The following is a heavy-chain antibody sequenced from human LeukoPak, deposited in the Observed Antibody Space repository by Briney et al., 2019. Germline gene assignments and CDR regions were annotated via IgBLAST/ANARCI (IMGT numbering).Heavy chain of an antibody. CDR2: IYYSGTT. D-gene: IGHD3-10*01. CDR1: GGSISSGGYY. V-gene: IGHV4-30-4*08. Sequence: PSGTLSLTCGVSGGSISSGGYYWSWIRQPPGKGLEWIGYIYYSGTTYYNPSLKSRVTISVDTSKNQFSLKLTSVTAADTAVYYCARGPYGSGSYYWGQGTLVTVSS. CDR3: ARGPYGSGSYY. J-gene: IGHJ4*02.